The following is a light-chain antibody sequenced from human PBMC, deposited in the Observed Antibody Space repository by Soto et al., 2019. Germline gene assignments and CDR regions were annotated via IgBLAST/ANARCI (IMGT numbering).Light chain of an antibody. CDR1: SSDVGGYNY. Sequence: QCGSPPPGSVPWSHGRSVGISCTGTSSDVGGYNYVSWYQQHPGKAPKLMIFDVSKRPSGVPDRFSGSKSANTASLTISGLQAEDQADYYCCSYAGSYTYVFGAGTKVTVL. V-gene: IGLV2-11*01. CDR3: CSYAGSYTYV. CDR2: DVS. J-gene: IGLJ1*01.